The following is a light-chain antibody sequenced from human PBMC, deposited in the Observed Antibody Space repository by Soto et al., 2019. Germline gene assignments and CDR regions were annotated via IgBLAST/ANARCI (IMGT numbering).Light chain of an antibody. Sequence: EIVLTRSPGPLSLSPGERATLSCRSSQSVSSSYLAWYQQKPGQAPRLIIYGASSRATGIPDRFSGSGSGTDCTLTISRLEPEDVAVYYCQQYGSSPKTLGQGTKVDIK. CDR3: QQYGSSPKT. CDR1: QSVSSSY. J-gene: IGKJ1*01. CDR2: GAS. V-gene: IGKV3-20*01.